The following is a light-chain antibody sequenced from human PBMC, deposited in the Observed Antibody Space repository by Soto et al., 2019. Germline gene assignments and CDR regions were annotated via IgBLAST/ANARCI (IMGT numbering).Light chain of an antibody. CDR3: HQYYTLPLT. CDR1: QSVLYEFNNKNY. J-gene: IGKJ4*01. V-gene: IGKV4-1*01. Sequence: DIVMNQSPEFLVVSLGERATINGQSNQSVLYEFNNKNYLAWYQQKPGQPLKKIIHWKSVRYYGVSDRFSGSGSATDFTLPISRLQVEDVAVYYCHQYYTLPLTFGGGTKVDIK. CDR2: WKS.